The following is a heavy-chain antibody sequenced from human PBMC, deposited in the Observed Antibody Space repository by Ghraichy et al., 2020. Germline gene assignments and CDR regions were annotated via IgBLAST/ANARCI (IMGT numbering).Heavy chain of an antibody. V-gene: IGHV3-48*02. CDR1: GFTFSSYS. CDR3: ARCRLCSSTSCYTEDFDY. CDR2: ISSSSSTI. D-gene: IGHD2-2*02. Sequence: GGSLRLSCAASGFTFSSYSMNWVRQAPGKGLEWVSYISSSSSTIYYADSVKGRFTISRDNAKNSLYLQMNSLRYEDTAVYYCARCRLCSSTSCYTEDFDYWGQGTLVTVSS. J-gene: IGHJ4*02.